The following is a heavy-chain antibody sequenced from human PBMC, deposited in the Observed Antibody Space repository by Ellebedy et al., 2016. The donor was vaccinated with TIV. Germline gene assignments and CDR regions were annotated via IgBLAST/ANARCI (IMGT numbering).Heavy chain of an antibody. D-gene: IGHD3-22*01. Sequence: AASVKVSCKASGGTFSTYAISWVRRAPGQGLEWMGGIIPIYGTVNYAQKFQGRITFTADESTNTAYMELSSLRSDDTAVYYCARDYYDSSGYYYYNRGNFDYWGQGTLVTVSS. CDR3: ARDYYDSSGYYYYNRGNFDY. J-gene: IGHJ4*02. V-gene: IGHV1-69*13. CDR1: GGTFSTYA. CDR2: IIPIYGTV.